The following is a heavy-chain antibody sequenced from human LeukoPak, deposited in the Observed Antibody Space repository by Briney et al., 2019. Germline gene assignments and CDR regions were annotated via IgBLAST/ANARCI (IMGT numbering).Heavy chain of an antibody. Sequence: GGSLRLSCAASGFTFSSYSMNWVRQAPGKGLEWVSYISSSSSTIYYADSVKGRFTISRDNAKNSLHLQMNSLRAEDTAVYYCATDCSGGSCYPIFDYWGQRTLVTVSS. J-gene: IGHJ4*02. V-gene: IGHV3-48*01. D-gene: IGHD2-15*01. CDR2: ISSSSSTI. CDR3: ATDCSGGSCYPIFDY. CDR1: GFTFSSYS.